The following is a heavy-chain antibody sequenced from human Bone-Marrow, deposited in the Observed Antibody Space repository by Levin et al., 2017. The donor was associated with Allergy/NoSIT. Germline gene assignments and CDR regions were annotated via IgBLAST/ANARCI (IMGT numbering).Heavy chain of an antibody. J-gene: IGHJ6*02. CDR2: INPSGGST. CDR1: GYTFTSYY. Sequence: GASVKVSCKASGYTFTSYYMHWVRQAPGQGLEWMGIINPSGGSTSYAQKFQGRVTMTRDTSTSTVYMELSSLRSEDTAVYYCVRRGIAAARASYYGMDVWGQGTTVTVSS. V-gene: IGHV1-46*01. D-gene: IGHD6-13*01. CDR3: VRRGIAAARASYYGMDV.